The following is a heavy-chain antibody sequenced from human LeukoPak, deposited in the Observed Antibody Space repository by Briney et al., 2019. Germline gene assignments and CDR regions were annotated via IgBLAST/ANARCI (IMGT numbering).Heavy chain of an antibody. CDR2: ISAYNGNT. V-gene: IGHV1-18*01. CDR3: ARVPRYSPDY. Sequence: ASVNVSFKSSVYTFTNYVITWVRPAPGQGLEWMGWISAYNGNTNYTQKLQGRVTMTTDTHTSTAYMELRSLRSDDTAVYYCARVPRYSPDYWGEGALVSVSS. J-gene: IGHJ4*02. D-gene: IGHD1-1*01. CDR1: VYTFTNYV.